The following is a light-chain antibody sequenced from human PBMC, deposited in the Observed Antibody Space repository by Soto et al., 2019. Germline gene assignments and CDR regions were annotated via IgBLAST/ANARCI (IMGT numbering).Light chain of an antibody. CDR2: GVS. Sequence: QSALTQPASVSGSPGQSITISCTGTSSDVGGYKFVSWYQQHPDKAPKLMIYGVSNRPSGVSDRFSGSKSGNTASLTISGLQAEDEADYYCSSYTSSSAVVFGGGTKLTVL. CDR1: SSDVGGYKF. J-gene: IGLJ3*02. V-gene: IGLV2-14*01. CDR3: SSYTSSSAVV.